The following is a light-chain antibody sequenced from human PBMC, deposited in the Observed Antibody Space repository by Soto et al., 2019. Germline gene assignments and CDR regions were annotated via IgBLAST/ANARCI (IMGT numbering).Light chain of an antibody. CDR1: QGIAPY. Sequence: DVQMTQSPSSLSAFVGDRVTITCRASQGIAPYLAWFQQKPGKVPKLLIYATSTLQSGVQSRFSGSGSGTDFTLTINSLQPEDVGTYYCQKYNSAPLTFGGGTKVESK. V-gene: IGKV1-27*01. CDR2: ATS. J-gene: IGKJ4*01. CDR3: QKYNSAPLT.